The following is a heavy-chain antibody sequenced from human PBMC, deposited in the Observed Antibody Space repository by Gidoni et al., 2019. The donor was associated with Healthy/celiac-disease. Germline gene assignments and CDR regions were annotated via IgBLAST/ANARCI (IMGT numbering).Heavy chain of an antibody. CDR1: GFTFSSYA. CDR3: AKGTAYCSSTSCYWYFDY. V-gene: IGHV3-23*01. CDR2: ISGSGGST. J-gene: IGHJ4*02. Sequence: EVQLLESGGGLVQPGGSLRLSCAASGFTFSSYALSWVRQAPGKGLEWGSAISGSGGSTYYADSVKGRFTISRDNSKNTLYLQMNSLRAEDTAVYYCAKGTAYCSSTSCYWYFDYWGQGTLVTVSS. D-gene: IGHD2-2*01.